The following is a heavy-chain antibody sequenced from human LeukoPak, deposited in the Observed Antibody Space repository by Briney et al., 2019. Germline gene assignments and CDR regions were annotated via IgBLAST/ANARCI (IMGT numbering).Heavy chain of an antibody. CDR3: ARDGQQLVFDY. D-gene: IGHD6-13*01. J-gene: IGHJ4*02. CDR2: IYYSGST. CDR1: GGSISSYY. Sequence: SETLSLTCTVSGGSISSYYWSWIRQPPGKGLEWIGYIYYSGSTNYNPSLKSRVTISVDTSKNQFSLKLSSVTAADTAVHYCARDGQQLVFDYWGQGTLVTVSS. V-gene: IGHV4-59*01.